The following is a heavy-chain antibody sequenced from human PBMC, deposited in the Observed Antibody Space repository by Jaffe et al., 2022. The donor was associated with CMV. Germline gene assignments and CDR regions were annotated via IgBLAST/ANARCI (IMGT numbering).Heavy chain of an antibody. Sequence: QVQLQQWGAGLLKPSETLSLTCAVYGGSFSGYYWSWIRQPPGKGLEWIGEINHSGSTNYNPSLKSRVTISVDTSKNQFSLKLSSVTAADTAVYYCARGLDRDSSGYLQFDYWGQGTLVTVSS. CDR2: INHSGST. D-gene: IGHD3-22*01. J-gene: IGHJ4*02. CDR1: GGSFSGYY. CDR3: ARGLDRDSSGYLQFDY. V-gene: IGHV4-34*01.